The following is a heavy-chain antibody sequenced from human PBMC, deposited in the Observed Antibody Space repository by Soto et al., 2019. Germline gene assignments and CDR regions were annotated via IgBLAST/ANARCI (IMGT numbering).Heavy chain of an antibody. CDR2: IDWDDDT. D-gene: IGHD2-15*01. CDR1: GFSLSTSGMC. J-gene: IGHJ4*02. Sequence: SGPTLVNPTQTLTLTCTFSGFSLSTSGMCVSWICQPPGKALEWLALIDWDDDTYYSTSLKTRLTISRDASKDQVVLTMTNMDPVDTATYYCVRTPCSFGCRPDSWGQGTLVTVSS. V-gene: IGHV2-70*01. CDR3: VRTPCSFGCRPDS.